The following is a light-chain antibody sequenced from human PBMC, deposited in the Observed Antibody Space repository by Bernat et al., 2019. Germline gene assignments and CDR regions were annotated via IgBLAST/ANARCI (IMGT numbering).Light chain of an antibody. V-gene: IGLV1-51*01. CDR2: DNK. CDR1: SSNIGNNY. J-gene: IGLJ2*01. CDR3: GTWDSSLTAVL. Sequence: QSVLTQPPSVSAAPGQKVTISCSGNSSNIGNNYVSWYRQFPGAAPKLLIYDNKKRPSGIPDRFSGSKSGTSATLGITGLQTGDEADYYCGTWDSSLTAVLFGGGTKLTVL.